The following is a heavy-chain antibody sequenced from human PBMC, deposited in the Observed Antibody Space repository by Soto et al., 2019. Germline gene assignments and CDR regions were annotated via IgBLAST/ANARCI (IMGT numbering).Heavy chain of an antibody. CDR1: GFTFSSYG. CDR3: ARDTSSSWYSKGFDY. V-gene: IGHV3-33*01. J-gene: IGHJ4*02. Sequence: PGGSLRLSCAASGFTFSSYGMHWVRQAPGKGLEWVAVIWYDGSNKYYADSVKGRFTISRDNSKNTLYLQMNSLRAEDTAVYYCARDTSSSWYSKGFDYWGQGTRVTVSS. CDR2: IWYDGSNK. D-gene: IGHD6-13*01.